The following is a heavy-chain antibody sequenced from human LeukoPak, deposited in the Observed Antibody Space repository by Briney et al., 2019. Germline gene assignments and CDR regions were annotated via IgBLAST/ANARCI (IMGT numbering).Heavy chain of an antibody. CDR1: GFTFSTYA. CDR3: AKDGVVGVVFQH. CDR2: ISYDGRQN. Sequence: GGSLRLSCAASGFTFSTYAMNWVRQAPGKGLEWVAVISYDGRQNYYADSVKGRFTISRDNSKNTLYLQMNSLRDEDSAAYYCAKDGVVGVVFQHWGQGTLVTVSS. V-gene: IGHV3-30*04. J-gene: IGHJ1*01. D-gene: IGHD2-15*01.